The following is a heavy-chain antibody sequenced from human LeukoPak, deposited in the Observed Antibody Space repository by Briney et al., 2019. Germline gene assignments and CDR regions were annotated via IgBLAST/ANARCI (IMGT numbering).Heavy chain of an antibody. CDR2: IYYSGST. CDR3: AREARNGNIDY. Sequence: PSETLSPTCAVYGGSFSGYYGSRIRQPPGKGLEWIGYIYYSGSTYYNPPLKSRVTISVDTSKNQFSLKLSSVTAADTAVYYCAREARNGNIDYWGQGTLVTVSS. CDR1: GGSFSGYY. V-gene: IGHV4-34*09. D-gene: IGHD2/OR15-2a*01. J-gene: IGHJ4*02.